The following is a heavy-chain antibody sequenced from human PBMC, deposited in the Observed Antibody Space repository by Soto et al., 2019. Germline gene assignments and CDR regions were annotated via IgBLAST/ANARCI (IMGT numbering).Heavy chain of an antibody. CDR2: IIPILGIA. V-gene: IGHV1-69*08. J-gene: IGHJ6*02. CDR3: AREGSRRGYSGYDPGSCYYYCGMVV. Sequence: QVQLVQSGAEVKKPGSSVKVSCKASGGTFSSYTISWVRQAPGQGLEWMGRIIPILGIANYAQKLQGRVTISAEKATSTADMELCRLRCEDTAVYYCAREGSRRGYSGYDPGSCYYYCGMVVWGQGTTVIVSS. D-gene: IGHD5-12*01. CDR1: GGTFSSYT.